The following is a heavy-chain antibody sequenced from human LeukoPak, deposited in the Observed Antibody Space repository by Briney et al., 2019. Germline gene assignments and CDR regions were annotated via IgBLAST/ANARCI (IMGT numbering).Heavy chain of an antibody. J-gene: IGHJ4*02. Sequence: GGSLRLSCAASGFTFSSYAMSWVRQAPGKGLEWVSSISSNGGSTYYADSVKGRFTISRDNSKNTLYLQMNSLRAEDTAVYYWAKASKMDTIRPAFDYWGQGTLVTVSS. CDR1: GFTFSSYA. CDR2: ISSNGGST. V-gene: IGHV3-23*01. D-gene: IGHD5-24*01. CDR3: AKASKMDTIRPAFDY.